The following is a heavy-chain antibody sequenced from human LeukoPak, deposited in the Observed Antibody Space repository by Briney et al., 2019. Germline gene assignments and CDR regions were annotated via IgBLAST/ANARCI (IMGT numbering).Heavy chain of an antibody. J-gene: IGHJ3*02. D-gene: IGHD1-26*01. CDR2: ISAYNGNT. CDR1: GYTFTSYG. V-gene: IGHV1-18*01. Sequence: ASVKVSCKASGYTFTSYGISWVRQAPGQGLEWMGWISAYNGNTNYAQKLQGRVTMTTDTSTSTAYMELRSLRSDDTAVYYCARDVQTRYSGSPRPIRIRAFDIWGQGTMVTVSS. CDR3: ARDVQTRYSGSPRPIRIRAFDI.